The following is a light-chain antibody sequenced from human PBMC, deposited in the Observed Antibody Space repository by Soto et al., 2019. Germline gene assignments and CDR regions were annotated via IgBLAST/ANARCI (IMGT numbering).Light chain of an antibody. V-gene: IGKV1-9*01. CDR3: EQYNNWFSIT. CDR2: AAS. J-gene: IGKJ5*01. Sequence: IQLTQSPSPLSASVGDRVTITCRASQDIAIYLAWYQQKPGEAPKLLIYAASTLYGGVPSRFSGSGSGTDFALTITSLQAEDFAVYYCEQYNNWFSITFGQGTRLEIK. CDR1: QDIAIY.